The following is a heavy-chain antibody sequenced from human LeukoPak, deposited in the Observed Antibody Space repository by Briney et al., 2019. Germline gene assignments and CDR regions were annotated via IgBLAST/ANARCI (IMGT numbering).Heavy chain of an antibody. CDR2: IYTSGST. CDR1: GGSINSSSYY. D-gene: IGHD2-8*01. J-gene: IGHJ4*02. Sequence: SETLSLTCTVSGGSINSSSYYWSWIRQPAGKGLEWIGRIYTSGSTNYNPSLKSRVTMSVDTSKNQFSLKLSSVTAADTAVYYCASGTRTDYFDYWGQGTLVTVSS. V-gene: IGHV4-61*02. CDR3: ASGTRTDYFDY.